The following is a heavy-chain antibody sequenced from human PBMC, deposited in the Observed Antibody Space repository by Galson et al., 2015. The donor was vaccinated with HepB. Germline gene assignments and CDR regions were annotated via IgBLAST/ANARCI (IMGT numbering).Heavy chain of an antibody. D-gene: IGHD5-12*01. V-gene: IGHV3-30*03. Sequence: SLRLSCAASGFTFSSYGMHWVRQAPGKGLEWVAVISYDGSNKYYADSVKGRFTISRDNSKNTLYLQMNSLRAEDTAVYYCASADYGGYVPFDYWGQGTLVTVSS. CDR1: GFTFSSYG. J-gene: IGHJ4*02. CDR3: ASADYGGYVPFDY. CDR2: ISYDGSNK.